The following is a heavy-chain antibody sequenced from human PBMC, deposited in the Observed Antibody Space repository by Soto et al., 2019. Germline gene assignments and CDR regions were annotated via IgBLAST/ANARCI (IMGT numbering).Heavy chain of an antibody. V-gene: IGHV3-30-3*01. D-gene: IGHD3-22*01. J-gene: IGHJ5*02. Sequence: GGSLRLSCAASGFTFSSYAMHWVRQAPGKGLEWVAVISYDGSNKYYADSVKGRFTISRDNSKNTLYLQMNSLRAEDTAVYYCARDNEGYDSSGYCSHSGWFDPWGQGTLVTVSS. CDR3: ARDNEGYDSSGYCSHSGWFDP. CDR2: ISYDGSNK. CDR1: GFTFSSYA.